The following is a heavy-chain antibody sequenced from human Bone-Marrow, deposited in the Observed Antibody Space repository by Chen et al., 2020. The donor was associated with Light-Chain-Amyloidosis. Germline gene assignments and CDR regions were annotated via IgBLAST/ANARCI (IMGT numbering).Heavy chain of an antibody. D-gene: IGHD1-26*01. CDR3: AKIMRGGSYYFDP. Sequence: VLGGPFSAYYWSWIRQPTGKGLEWIGDVNHSGRTNYSPSLKSRLTISIDTSKKQFSLKLTSVTAADTAFYYCAKIMRGGSYYFDPWGQGTLVTVSS. CDR1: GGPFSAYY. J-gene: IGHJ4*02. CDR2: VNHSGRT. V-gene: IGHV4-34*01.